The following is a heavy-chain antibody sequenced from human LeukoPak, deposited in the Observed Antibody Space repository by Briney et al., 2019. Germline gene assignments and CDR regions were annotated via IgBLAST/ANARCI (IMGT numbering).Heavy chain of an antibody. CDR2: ISSSSSYI. CDR3: ARDTLGSGPPVDY. Sequence: GGSLRLSCAASGFTFSSYSMNWVRQAPGKGLEWVSSISSSSSYIYYADSVKGRFTISRDNAKNSLYLQMNSLRAEDTAVYYCARDTLGSGPPVDYWGQGTLVTVSS. V-gene: IGHV3-21*01. J-gene: IGHJ4*02. D-gene: IGHD7-27*01. CDR1: GFTFSSYS.